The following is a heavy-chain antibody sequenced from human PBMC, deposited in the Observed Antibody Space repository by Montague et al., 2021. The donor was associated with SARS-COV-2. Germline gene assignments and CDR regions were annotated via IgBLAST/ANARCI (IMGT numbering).Heavy chain of an antibody. V-gene: IGHV4-31*03. D-gene: IGHD1-26*01. CDR3: ARDGTAGDWFDS. J-gene: IGHJ5*01. CDR1: GGSIRRENYY. CDR2: IHYSGST. Sequence: TLSLTCTVSGGSIRRENYYWSWIRQHPGKGLEWIGYIHYSGSTDYNPSLNSRVSISVDTSKNQFSLKLRSVTAADTAVYFCARDGTAGDWFDSWGQGTLVTVSS.